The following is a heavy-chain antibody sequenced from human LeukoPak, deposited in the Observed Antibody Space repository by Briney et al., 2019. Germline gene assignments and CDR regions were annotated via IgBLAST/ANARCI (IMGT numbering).Heavy chain of an antibody. CDR1: GYTFTSYY. D-gene: IGHD6-19*01. Sequence: GASVKVCCKASGYTFTSYYMHWVRQAPGQGLEWMGIINPSGGSTSYAQKFQGRVTMTRDTSTSTVYMELSSLRSEDTAVYYCARGGDSSGWYQWGDDYWGQGTLVTVSS. CDR3: ARGGDSSGWYQWGDDY. CDR2: INPSGGST. J-gene: IGHJ4*02. V-gene: IGHV1-46*01.